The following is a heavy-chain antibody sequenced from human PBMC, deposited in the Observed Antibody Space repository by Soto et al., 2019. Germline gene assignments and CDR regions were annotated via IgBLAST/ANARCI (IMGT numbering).Heavy chain of an antibody. D-gene: IGHD6-19*01. CDR3: VSGRAFGD. CDR2: IKQEGSDK. V-gene: IGHV3-7*01. Sequence: EVQLVESGGGLVQPGGSLRLSCTVSGFTFNHYWMNWVHQAPGKGLEWLANIKQEGSDKYYVDSGKGRFTISRDNAKNSLDLQMHSLRAEDTAVNYCVSGRAFGDWGQGTLVTVSS. J-gene: IGHJ4*02. CDR1: GFTFNHYW.